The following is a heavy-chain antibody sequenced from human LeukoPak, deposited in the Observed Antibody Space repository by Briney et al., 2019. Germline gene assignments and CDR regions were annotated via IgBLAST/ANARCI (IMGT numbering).Heavy chain of an antibody. Sequence: GGSLRLSCAASGFTFSNYGMNWVRQAPGKGLEWVAFIRYDGINKYYADSVKGRFTISRDNAKNTLYLQMTSLRAEDTAVYYCARLGARSGSYDYWGQGTLVTVSS. CDR2: IRYDGINK. V-gene: IGHV3-30*02. D-gene: IGHD3-10*01. CDR1: GFTFSNYG. CDR3: ARLGARSGSYDY. J-gene: IGHJ4*02.